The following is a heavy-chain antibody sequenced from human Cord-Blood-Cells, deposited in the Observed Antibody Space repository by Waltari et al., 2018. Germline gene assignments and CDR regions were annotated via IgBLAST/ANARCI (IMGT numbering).Heavy chain of an antibody. CDR1: GRSFSGYS. CDR3: ARGVQLGPMGY. CDR2: INHSGST. V-gene: IGHV4-34*01. Sequence: QVPLQQWGAGLLKPSETLSLTCAVYGRSFSGYSWSWIRQPPGKGLEWIGEINHSGSTNYNPSLKSRVTISVDTSKNQFSLKLSSVTAADTAVYYCARGVQLGPMGYWGQGTLVTVSS. D-gene: IGHD7-27*01. J-gene: IGHJ4*02.